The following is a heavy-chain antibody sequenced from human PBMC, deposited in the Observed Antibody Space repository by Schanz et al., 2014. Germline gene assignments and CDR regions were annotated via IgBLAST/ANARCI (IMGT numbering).Heavy chain of an antibody. CDR1: GFTFSDYY. D-gene: IGHD3-9*01. CDR2: ISDSGTYT. V-gene: IGHV3-11*05. CDR3: AKAADWPVTRFDP. J-gene: IGHJ5*02. Sequence: VQLVQSGGGLVQPGGSLRLSCAASGFTFSDYYMSWIRQAPGKGLEWLSYISDSGTYTNYADSVKGRFTISRDNAKNSLFLQMSSLRADDTAVYYCAKAADWPVTRFDPWGQGTLVTVSS.